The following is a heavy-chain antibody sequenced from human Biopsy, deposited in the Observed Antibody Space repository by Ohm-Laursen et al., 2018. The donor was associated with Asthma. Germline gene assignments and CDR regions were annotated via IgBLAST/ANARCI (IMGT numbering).Heavy chain of an antibody. CDR1: GGSISSSSYY. D-gene: IGHD3-3*01. Sequence: SETLSLTCTVSGGSISSSSYYWGWIRQPPGKGLEWIGSIYYRGSTYYNPSLKSRVTIFVDTSKNQFFLKLSSVTAADMAVYYCARRITIFGVVAYFDYWGQGTLVTVSS. V-gene: IGHV4-39*01. CDR3: ARRITIFGVVAYFDY. CDR2: IYYRGST. J-gene: IGHJ4*02.